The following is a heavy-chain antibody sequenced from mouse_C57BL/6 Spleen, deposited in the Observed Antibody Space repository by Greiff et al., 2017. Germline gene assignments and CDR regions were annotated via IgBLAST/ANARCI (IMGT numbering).Heavy chain of an antibody. D-gene: IGHD2-5*01. CDR1: GYTFTSYW. V-gene: IGHV1-7*01. J-gene: IGHJ4*01. Sequence: QVQLQQSGAELAKPGASVKLSCKASGYTFTSYWMHWVKQRPGQGLEWIGYINPSSGYTKYNQKFKDKATLTADKSSSTAYMQLSSLTYEDSAVCYCARAYYSNYDAMDYWGQGTSVTVSS. CDR2: INPSSGYT. CDR3: ARAYYSNYDAMDY.